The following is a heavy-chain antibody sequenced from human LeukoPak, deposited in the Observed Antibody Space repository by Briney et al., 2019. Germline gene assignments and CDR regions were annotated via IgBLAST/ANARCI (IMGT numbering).Heavy chain of an antibody. CDR2: ISSSSSTI. CDR3: ARDAPSYYFDY. D-gene: IGHD2-2*01. V-gene: IGHV3-48*01. J-gene: IGHJ4*02. Sequence: GGSLRLSCVVSGFTFSTYAMSWVRQAPGKGLEWVSYISSSSSTIYYADSVKGRFTISRDNAKNSLYLQMNSLRAEDTAVYYCARDAPSYYFDYWGQGTLVTVSS. CDR1: GFTFSTYA.